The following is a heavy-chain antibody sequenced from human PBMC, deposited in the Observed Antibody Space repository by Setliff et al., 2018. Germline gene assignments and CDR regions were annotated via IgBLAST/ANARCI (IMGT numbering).Heavy chain of an antibody. Sequence: GASVKVSCKASGYMFRSYGINWIRQAPGQGPEWMGWISAYNDNTNSAEKFQDRITITADTSTSAAYMELRSLRSDDTAVYYCAISSLSICSGGTCPNAFDVWGQGTMVTVSS. D-gene: IGHD2-15*01. V-gene: IGHV1-18*01. CDR2: ISAYNDNT. CDR1: GYMFRSYG. J-gene: IGHJ3*01. CDR3: AISSLSICSGGTCPNAFDV.